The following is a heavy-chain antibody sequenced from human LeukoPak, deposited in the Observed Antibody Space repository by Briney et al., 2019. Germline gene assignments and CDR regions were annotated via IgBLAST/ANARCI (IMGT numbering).Heavy chain of an antibody. CDR3: ARDQVSAAADYFDH. D-gene: IGHD6-13*01. CDR1: GGTFSSYA. J-gene: IGHJ4*02. V-gene: IGHV1-69*04. CDR2: IIPSLGIA. Sequence: GASVKVSCKASGGTFSSYAISWVRQAPGQGLEWMGRIIPSLGIANYAQKSQGRVTITADKSTSTAYMELSSLRSEDTAVYYCARDQVSAAADYFDHWGQGTLVTVSS.